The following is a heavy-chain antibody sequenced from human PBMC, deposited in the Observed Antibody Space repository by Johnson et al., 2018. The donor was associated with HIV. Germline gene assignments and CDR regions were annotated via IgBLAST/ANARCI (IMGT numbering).Heavy chain of an antibody. CDR1: GFIFSDYY. CDR3: TRHGGYDPRGYVGAFDI. Sequence: VLLVESGGGLVKAGGSLRLSCAASGFIFSDYYMSWIRQAPGKGLEWVSGINWNGGSTGYADSVKGRFTISRDNAKNSLYLQMNSLRAEDTAVYYCTRHGGYDPRGYVGAFDIWGQGTMVTVSS. CDR2: INWNGGST. V-gene: IGHV3-20*04. D-gene: IGHD5-12*01. J-gene: IGHJ3*02.